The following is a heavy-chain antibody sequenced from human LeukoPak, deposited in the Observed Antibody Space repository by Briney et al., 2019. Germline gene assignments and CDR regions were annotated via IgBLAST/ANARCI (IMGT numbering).Heavy chain of an antibody. CDR3: AKTRRTRTEYADFDR. J-gene: IGHJ4*02. V-gene: IGHV3-43*02. D-gene: IGHD2-2*01. CDR2: IHTDGTT. CDR1: GFTFDDYA. Sequence: PGGSLRLSCAASGFTFDDYAMHWVRQAPGKGLEWVSLIHTDGTTYYADSVKGRFAISRGNSKKSLYLQINRLTTDDTALYYCAKTRRTRTEYADFDRWGQGTLVTVSS.